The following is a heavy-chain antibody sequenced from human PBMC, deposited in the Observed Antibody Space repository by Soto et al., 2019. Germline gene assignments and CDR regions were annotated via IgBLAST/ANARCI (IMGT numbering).Heavy chain of an antibody. D-gene: IGHD5-12*01. CDR1: GRSFSGYY. Sequence: SETLSLTCAVYGRSFSGYYWSWIRQPPGKGLEWIGEINHSGSTNYNPSLKSRVTISVDTSKNQFSLKLSSVTAADTAVYYCARIAPEMATSADYWGQGTLVTVS. CDR3: ARIAPEMATSADY. CDR2: INHSGST. J-gene: IGHJ4*02. V-gene: IGHV4-34*01.